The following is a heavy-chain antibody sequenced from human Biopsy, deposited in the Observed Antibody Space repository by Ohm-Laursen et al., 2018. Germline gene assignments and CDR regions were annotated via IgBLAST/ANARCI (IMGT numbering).Heavy chain of an antibody. CDR3: ARSWGSSGIATIYYYGMDV. J-gene: IGHJ6*02. CDR1: GLTLSSYS. Sequence: SLRLSCAASGLTLSSYSMNWVRQTPGKGLEWVSTISSSSDNIYYVGSVKGRFTISRDNAKNSLYLQMNSLRAEDTAVYYCARSWGSSGIATIYYYGMDVWGQGTTVTVSS. D-gene: IGHD3-16*01. CDR2: ISSSSDNI. V-gene: IGHV3-21*01.